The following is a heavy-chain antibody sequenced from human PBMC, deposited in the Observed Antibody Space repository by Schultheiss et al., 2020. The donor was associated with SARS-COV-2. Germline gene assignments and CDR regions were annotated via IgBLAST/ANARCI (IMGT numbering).Heavy chain of an antibody. CDR1: GFTFSNYW. Sequence: GGSLRLSCAASGFTFSNYWMHWVRQAPGKGLVWVSRIKSDGISTIYADSVKGRFTISRDNAKNTLYLQMSSLRAEDTAVYYCAREGDGYNWYYYGMDVWGQGTTVTVSS. J-gene: IGHJ6*02. D-gene: IGHD5-24*01. CDR2: IKSDGIST. V-gene: IGHV3-74*01. CDR3: AREGDGYNWYYYGMDV.